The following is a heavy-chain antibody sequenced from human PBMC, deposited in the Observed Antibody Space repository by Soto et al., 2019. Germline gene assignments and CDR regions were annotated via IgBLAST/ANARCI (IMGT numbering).Heavy chain of an antibody. Sequence: SETLSLTCTVSGGSVSSTSYYWGWIRQPPGKGLEWLGSIYYSGSTYYNPSLKSRVTISVDTSKNQFSLKLSSVTAADTAVYYCARGGCSVTRGTGVMAVSRPGPTVTV. J-gene: IGHJ6*02. V-gene: IGHV4-39*01. CDR1: GGSVSSTSYY. D-gene: IGHD1-1*01. CDR2: IYYSGST. CDR3: ARGGCSVTRGTGVMAV.